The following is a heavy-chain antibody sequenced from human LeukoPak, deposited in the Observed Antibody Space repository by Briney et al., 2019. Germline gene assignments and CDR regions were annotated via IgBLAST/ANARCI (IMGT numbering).Heavy chain of an antibody. Sequence: GRSLRLSCAASGFTFSSSAMHWVRQAPGRGLEYVSAISSNAGSTYYANSVKGRFTISRDNSKNTLYLQMGSLRDEDMAVYYCARVRWAAPAGAAIGAFDIWGQGTMVTVSS. CDR1: GFTFSSSA. CDR2: ISSNAGST. D-gene: IGHD6-13*01. CDR3: ARVRWAAPAGAAIGAFDI. J-gene: IGHJ3*02. V-gene: IGHV3-64*01.